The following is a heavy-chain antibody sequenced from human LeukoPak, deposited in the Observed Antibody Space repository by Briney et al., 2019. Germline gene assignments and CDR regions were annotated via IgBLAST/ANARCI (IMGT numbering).Heavy chain of an antibody. J-gene: IGHJ4*02. Sequence: SETLSPTCTVSGGSISSGDYYWSWVRQPPGKGLEWIGYIYHSGSAYYNPSLKSRVTMSVDTSKNQFSLKLSSVTAADTAVYYCARSYYDGSGYLFDYWGQGTLVTVSS. D-gene: IGHD3-22*01. V-gene: IGHV4-30-4*01. CDR3: ARSYYDGSGYLFDY. CDR2: IYHSGSA. CDR1: GGSISSGDYY.